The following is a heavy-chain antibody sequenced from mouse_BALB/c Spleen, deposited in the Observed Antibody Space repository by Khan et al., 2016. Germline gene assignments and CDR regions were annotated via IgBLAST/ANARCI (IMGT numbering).Heavy chain of an antibody. CDR3: AKWGTASYYAMDD. CDR2: IWGDGST. CDR1: GFSLTSYG. Sequence: QVQLKQSGPGLVAPSQSLSITCTVSGFSLTSYGVNWVRQPPGKDLEWRGVIWGDGSTHYHSTLMSRLSISKDNYQSQVFLTLRSLQTDETAKYFCAKWGTASYYAMDDWGQGTSVTVSS. D-gene: IGHD4-1*01. J-gene: IGHJ4*01. V-gene: IGHV2-3*01.